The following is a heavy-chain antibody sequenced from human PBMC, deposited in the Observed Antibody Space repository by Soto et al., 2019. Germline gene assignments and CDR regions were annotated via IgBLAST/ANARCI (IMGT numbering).Heavy chain of an antibody. V-gene: IGHV4-34*01. CDR3: ARVERGTATTVVDAFDI. CDR2: MSHSGGT. J-gene: IGHJ3*02. Sequence: QVQRQQWGAGLLKPSETLSLTCAVFGGSVNSGNYYWSWIRQPPGKGLEWIGEMSHSGGTHFNPSLKSRVTISVDTSENQFSLKMSSVTAADTALYYWARVERGTATTVVDAFDIWGSGKMVTVSS. CDR1: GGSVNSGNYY. D-gene: IGHD1-1*01.